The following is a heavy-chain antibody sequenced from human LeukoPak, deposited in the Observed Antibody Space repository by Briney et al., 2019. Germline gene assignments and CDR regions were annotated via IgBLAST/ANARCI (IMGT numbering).Heavy chain of an antibody. CDR3: ARGVWFGSAFDI. J-gene: IGHJ3*02. CDR2: IYTSGST. CDR1: GDSISGTSYY. Sequence: SQTLSLTCTVSGDSISGTSYYWNWIRQPAGKGLEWIGRIYTSGSTNYNPSLKSRVTISVDTSKNQFSLKLSSVTAADTAVYYCARGVWFGSAFDIWGQGTMVTVSS. V-gene: IGHV4-61*02. D-gene: IGHD3-10*01.